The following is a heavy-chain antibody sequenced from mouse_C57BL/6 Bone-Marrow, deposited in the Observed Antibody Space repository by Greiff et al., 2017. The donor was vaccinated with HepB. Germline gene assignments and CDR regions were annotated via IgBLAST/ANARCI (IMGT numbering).Heavy chain of an antibody. V-gene: IGHV5-17*01. CDR3: ASPGGVATWGVDY. CDR1: GFTFSDYG. J-gene: IGHJ4*01. Sequence: EVMLVESGGGLVKPGGSLKLSCAASGFTFSDYGMHWVRQAPEKGLEWVAYISSGSSNSYYADTVKGRFTISRDNAKNTMFLRMTSLRSEDTAIYYCASPGGVATWGVDYWGQGTSVTVSS. CDR2: ISSGSSNS.